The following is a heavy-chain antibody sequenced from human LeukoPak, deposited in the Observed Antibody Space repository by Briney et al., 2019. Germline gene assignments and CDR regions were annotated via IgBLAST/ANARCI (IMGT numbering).Heavy chain of an antibody. Sequence: GGSLRLSCAASGFIVSGTYMNWVRQAPGKGLEWVSVIYSGGTTFYADSVRGRFTISRDNSKNTLYLQMNSLRAEDTAIYYCARDYSGYGGYDWGQGTLVTVSS. J-gene: IGHJ4*02. D-gene: IGHD5-12*01. CDR2: IYSGGTT. CDR3: ARDYSGYGGYD. CDR1: GFIVSGTY. V-gene: IGHV3-53*01.